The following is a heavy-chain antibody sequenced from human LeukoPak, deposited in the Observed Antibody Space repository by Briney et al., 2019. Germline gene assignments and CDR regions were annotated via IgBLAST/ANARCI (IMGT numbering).Heavy chain of an antibody. V-gene: IGHV1-18*01. D-gene: IGHD6-13*01. CDR2: ISAYNGNT. CDR3: ARGTDLYSSSWGAFDY. J-gene: IGHJ4*02. Sequence: ASVKVSCKASGYTFTSYGISWVRQAPGQGLEWMGWISAYNGNTNYAQKLQGRVTMTTDTSTSTAYMELSSLGSEDTAVYYCARGTDLYSSSWGAFDYWGQGTLVTVSS. CDR1: GYTFTSYG.